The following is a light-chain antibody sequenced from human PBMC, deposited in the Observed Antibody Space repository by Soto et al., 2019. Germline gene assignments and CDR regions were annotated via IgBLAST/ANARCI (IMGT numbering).Light chain of an antibody. J-gene: IGLJ3*02. CDR1: SSDVGGYNY. Sequence: QSVLTQPPSASGSPGQSVTISCTGTSSDVGGYNYVSWYQQYPGRAPKLMIYEVTKRPSGVPDRFSGSKSCNTASLTVSGLQAEDEADYYGSSYSASNNFYFVFGGGTKLTVL. CDR3: SSYSASNNFYFV. CDR2: EVT. V-gene: IGLV2-8*01.